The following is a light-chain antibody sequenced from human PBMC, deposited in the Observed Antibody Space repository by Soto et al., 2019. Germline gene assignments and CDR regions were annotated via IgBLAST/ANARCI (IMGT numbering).Light chain of an antibody. CDR2: EVT. CDR1: SSDVGAYNY. CDR3: CSYADNNDYV. V-gene: IGLV2-8*01. J-gene: IGLJ1*01. Sequence: QSALTQPPSASGSLGQSVTISCPGTSSDVGAYNYVSWYQQHPGRAPKLMIYEVTRRPSGVPDRFSGSKSGDTASLNVSGLQAEDEADYYCCSYADNNDYVFGTGTKV.